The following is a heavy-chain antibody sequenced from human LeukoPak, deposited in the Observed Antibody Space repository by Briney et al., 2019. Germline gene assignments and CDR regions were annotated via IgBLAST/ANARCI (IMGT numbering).Heavy chain of an antibody. Sequence: GGSLRLSCTASGLSFSDFHMNWVRQAPGKGLEWVSSISSSSSYIYYADSLMGRFTISRDNAKSSLYLEMNSLRAEDTAIYYCARVDMTIRALDYWGRGTPVTVSS. CDR1: GLSFSDFH. D-gene: IGHD4/OR15-4a*01. J-gene: IGHJ4*02. CDR3: ARVDMTIRALDY. V-gene: IGHV3-21*01. CDR2: ISSSSSYI.